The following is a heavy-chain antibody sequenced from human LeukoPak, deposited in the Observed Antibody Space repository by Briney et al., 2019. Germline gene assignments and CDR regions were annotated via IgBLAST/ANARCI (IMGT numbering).Heavy chain of an antibody. CDR1: GGTFSSYA. D-gene: IGHD2-15*01. V-gene: IGHV1-69*01. CDR3: ARDLLVVVVAATLGSSVVDY. J-gene: IGHJ4*02. Sequence: GSSVKVSCKASGGTFSSYAISWVRQAPGQGLEWMGGIIPIFGTANYAQKFQGRVTITADESTSTAYMELRSLRSDDTAVYYCARDLLVVVVAATLGSSVVDYWGQGTLVTVSS. CDR2: IIPIFGTA.